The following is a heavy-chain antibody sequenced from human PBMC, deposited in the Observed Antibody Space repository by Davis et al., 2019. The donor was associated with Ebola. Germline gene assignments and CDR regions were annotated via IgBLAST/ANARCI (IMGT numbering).Heavy chain of an antibody. CDR3: ARSGIAAAGPLFYGMDV. CDR1: GYTFTNYY. D-gene: IGHD6-13*01. Sequence: ASVKVSCKASGYTFTNYYMHWVRQAPGQGLEWLGIINPTGTNANYAQNFQGRVTMTTDTSTSTAYMELRSLRSDDTAVYYCARSGIAAAGPLFYGMDVWGQGTTVTVSS. V-gene: IGHV1-46*01. CDR2: INPTGTNA. J-gene: IGHJ6*02.